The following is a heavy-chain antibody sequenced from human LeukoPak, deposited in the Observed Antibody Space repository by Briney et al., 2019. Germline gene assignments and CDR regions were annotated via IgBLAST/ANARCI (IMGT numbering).Heavy chain of an antibody. D-gene: IGHD3-9*01. CDR2: IRYDGSNK. J-gene: IGHJ4*02. CDR1: GFTFSSYG. CDR3: AKAWFYDILTGFDY. V-gene: IGHV3-30*02. Sequence: GSLRLSCAASGFTFSSYGMHWVRQAPGKGLEWVAFIRYDGSNKYYADSVKGRFTISRDNSKNTLYLQMNSLRAEDTAVYYCAKAWFYDILTGFDYWGQGPLVPVSS.